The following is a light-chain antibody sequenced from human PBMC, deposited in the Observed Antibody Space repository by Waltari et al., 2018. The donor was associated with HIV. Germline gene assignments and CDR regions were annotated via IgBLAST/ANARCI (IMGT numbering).Light chain of an antibody. Sequence: EIVLTQSPGTLSLSPGDSVTLSCRASQSVSSSSLVWYQQKPGQAPRLLIYGASTRATSIPARFSGSGYGTDFTLTINSLQSEDIAGYYCQQYNTWPLSFGGGTKVEIK. CDR3: QQYNTWPLS. V-gene: IGKV3-15*01. CDR1: QSVSSS. J-gene: IGKJ4*01. CDR2: GAS.